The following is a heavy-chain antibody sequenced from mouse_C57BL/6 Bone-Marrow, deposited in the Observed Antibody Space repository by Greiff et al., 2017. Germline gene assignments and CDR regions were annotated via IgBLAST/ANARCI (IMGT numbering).Heavy chain of an antibody. CDR1: GYSITSGYY. Sequence: ESGPGLVKPSQSLSLTCSVTGYSITSGYYWNWIRQFPGNKLEWMGYISYDGSNNYNPSLKNRISITRDTSKNQFFLKLNSVTTEDTATYYCVWLRRDWYFDVWGTGTTVTVSS. CDR3: VWLRRDWYFDV. J-gene: IGHJ1*03. V-gene: IGHV3-6*01. CDR2: ISYDGSN. D-gene: IGHD2-2*01.